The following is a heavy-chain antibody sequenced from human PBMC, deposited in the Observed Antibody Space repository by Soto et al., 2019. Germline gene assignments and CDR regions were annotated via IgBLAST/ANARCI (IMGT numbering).Heavy chain of an antibody. D-gene: IGHD6-13*01. Sequence: GGSLRLSCAASGFTFSDYYMNWIRQAPGKGLDWVSYISNSGRSIYYADSVKGRFTISRDNAKNSLYLQMNSLRAEDTAVYYSARGKYNSNWYYFDYWGQGTLVTVS. CDR1: GFTFSDYY. CDR3: ARGKYNSNWYYFDY. J-gene: IGHJ4*02. CDR2: ISNSGRSI. V-gene: IGHV3-11*01.